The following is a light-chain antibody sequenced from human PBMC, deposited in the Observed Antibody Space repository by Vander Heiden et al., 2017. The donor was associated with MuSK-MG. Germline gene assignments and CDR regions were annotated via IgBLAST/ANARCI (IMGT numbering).Light chain of an antibody. V-gene: IGLV2-14*01. CDR2: DVS. CDR3: SSYTSSSNHVV. Sequence: QSALTQPASVSGSPGQSITISCTGTTSDVGLYNYVSWYQQHPGKAPKLIIYDVSNRPSGISNRFSGSKSGNTASLTISGPQAEDEADYYCSSYTSSSNHVVFGGGTKLTVL. CDR1: TSDVGLYNY. J-gene: IGLJ2*01.